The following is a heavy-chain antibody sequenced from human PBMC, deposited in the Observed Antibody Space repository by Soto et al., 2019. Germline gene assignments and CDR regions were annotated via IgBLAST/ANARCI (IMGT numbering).Heavy chain of an antibody. D-gene: IGHD3-3*01. CDR2: IYPSDSDT. CDR3: ARGGVSTRTFDY. V-gene: IGHV5-51*01. CDR1: GYNFAGYW. Sequence: GESLKISCKGSGYNFAGYWIAWVRQMPGKGPELMGIIYPSDSDTRYRPSFQGQVTISADKSISSAYLQWSSLRASDTAMYYCARGGVSTRTFDYWGQGTPVTVSS. J-gene: IGHJ4*02.